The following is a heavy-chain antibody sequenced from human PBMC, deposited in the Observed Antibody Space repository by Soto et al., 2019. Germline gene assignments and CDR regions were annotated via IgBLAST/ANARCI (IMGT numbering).Heavy chain of an antibody. D-gene: IGHD3-16*01. CDR2: ISATGGGT. CDR3: AKDRRAGGNSAFYFDF. J-gene: IGHJ4*02. V-gene: IGHV3-23*01. CDR1: GVNFSNYA. Sequence: QPXGSLRLSCSASGVNFSNYAMSWVRQAPGKGLEWVSLISATGGGTYYADSVKGRFTISRDNSHNTLYLQVHSLTAEDKAVYYCAKDRRAGGNSAFYFDFWGQGAQVTVSS.